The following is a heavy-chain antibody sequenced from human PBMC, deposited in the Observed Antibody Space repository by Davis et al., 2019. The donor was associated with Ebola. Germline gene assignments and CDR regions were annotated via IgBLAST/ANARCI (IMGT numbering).Heavy chain of an antibody. CDR3: AKDRRYFGGGLDV. CDR2: FYTGGNT. D-gene: IGHD3-9*01. V-gene: IGHV3-53*01. Sequence: PGGSLRLSCAASGFGVSSNYMSWVRQAPGKGLEWVSVFYTGGNTYYADSVKGRFTISRDNSRNTLSLQMNSLRAEDTAVYYCAKDRRYFGGGLDVWGQGTTVTVSS. CDR1: GFGVSSNY. J-gene: IGHJ6*02.